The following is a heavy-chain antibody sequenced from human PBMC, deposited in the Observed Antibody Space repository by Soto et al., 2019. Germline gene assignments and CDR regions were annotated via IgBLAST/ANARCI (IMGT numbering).Heavy chain of an antibody. CDR2: IYWDDDK. J-gene: IGHJ4*02. D-gene: IGHD2-15*01. V-gene: IGHV2-5*02. CDR3: AHAMLVCTGGSCSTYFDS. Sequence: QITLKESGPTLVKPTQTLTLTCTFSGFSLSTHGVAVGWIRQPAGKALEWLALIYWDDDKYYSASLNSMLTITKDTSKNHVVLTMINMDPVDTATYSCAHAMLVCTGGSCSTYFDSGGQGTLVTVSS. CDR1: GFSLSTHGVA.